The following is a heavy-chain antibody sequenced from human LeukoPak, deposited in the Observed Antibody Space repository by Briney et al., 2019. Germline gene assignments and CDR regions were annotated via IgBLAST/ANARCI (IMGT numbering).Heavy chain of an antibody. J-gene: IGHJ5*02. Sequence: SETLSLTCTVSGGSVSSSSYYWGWIRQPPGKGLEWIGSIYYSGSTYYNPSLKSRVSISVDTSKNQFSLKLSSVTAADTAVYYCARESGNYDSSGSIDPWGQGTLVTVSS. CDR1: GGSVSSSSYY. V-gene: IGHV4-39*07. D-gene: IGHD3-22*01. CDR2: IYYSGST. CDR3: ARESGNYDSSGSIDP.